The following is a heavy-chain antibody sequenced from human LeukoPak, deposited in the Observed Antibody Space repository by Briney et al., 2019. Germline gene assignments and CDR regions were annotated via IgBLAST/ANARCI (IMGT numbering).Heavy chain of an antibody. CDR3: ARERRDGYKVYFDY. CDR1: GGSISSYY. D-gene: IGHD5-24*01. J-gene: IGHJ4*02. Sequence: SETLSLTRTVSGGSISSYYWSWIRQPPGKGLEWIGYVYYSGSTNYNASLKSRVTISVDTSKNQFSLRLSSVTAADTAVYYCARERRDGYKVYFDYWGQGTLVTVSS. CDR2: VYYSGST. V-gene: IGHV4-59*01.